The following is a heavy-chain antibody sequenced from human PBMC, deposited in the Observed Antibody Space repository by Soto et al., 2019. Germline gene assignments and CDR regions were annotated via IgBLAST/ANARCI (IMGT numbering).Heavy chain of an antibody. CDR2: IDPSDSYT. CDR1: GYRFTSYW. CDR3: ERHIEDYGMDV. Sequence: GESLKISCQGSGYRFTSYWISWVRQMPGKGLEWMGRIDPSDSYTNYGPSFQGHVTISADKSISTAYLQWSSLKASDTAMYYCERHIEDYGMDVWGQGTKVTVSS. J-gene: IGHJ6*02. V-gene: IGHV5-10-1*01.